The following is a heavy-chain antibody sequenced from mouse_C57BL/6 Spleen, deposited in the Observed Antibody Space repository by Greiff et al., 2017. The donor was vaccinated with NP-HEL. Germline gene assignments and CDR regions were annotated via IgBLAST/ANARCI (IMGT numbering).Heavy chain of an antibody. Sequence: QVQLQQPGAELVKPGASVKLSCKASGYTFTSYWMHWVKQRPGQGLEWIGMIHPNSGSTNYNEKFKSKATLTVDKSSSTAYMQLSSLTSEDSAVYYCATTYGSRFAYWGQGTLVTVSA. V-gene: IGHV1-64*01. CDR1: GYTFTSYW. D-gene: IGHD1-1*01. J-gene: IGHJ3*01. CDR3: ATTYGSRFAY. CDR2: IHPNSGST.